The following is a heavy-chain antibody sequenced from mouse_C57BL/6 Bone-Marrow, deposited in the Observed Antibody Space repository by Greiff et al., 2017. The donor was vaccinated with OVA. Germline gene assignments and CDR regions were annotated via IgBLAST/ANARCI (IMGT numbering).Heavy chain of an antibody. CDR3: SRIARWLLRSFFAY. V-gene: IGHV8-8*01. CDR2: IWWDDDK. CDR1: GFSLSTFGMG. J-gene: IGHJ2*01. D-gene: IGHD2-3*01. Sequence: QVTLKESGPGILQPSQTLSLTCSFSGFSLSTFGMGVGWIRQPSGKGLEWLAHIWWDDDKYYNPALKSRLTISKDTSKNQVFLKIANVDTADTAPYDCSRIARWLLRSFFAYWGQGTTLTVSS.